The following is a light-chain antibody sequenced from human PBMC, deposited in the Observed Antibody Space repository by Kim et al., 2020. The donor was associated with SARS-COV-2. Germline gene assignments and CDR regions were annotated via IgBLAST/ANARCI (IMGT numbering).Light chain of an antibody. CDR3: QQGLTFPRT. J-gene: IGKJ4*01. CDR2: TTS. Sequence: DIQMTQSPSSVSASVGDRVTITCRASQDINTWLAWYQQKPGKAPELLIHTTSNLRAGVPSRFRGTGSGTDFALTITSLEPEDFATYYCQQGLTFPRTFGGGTKVDIK. CDR1: QDINTW. V-gene: IGKV1-12*01.